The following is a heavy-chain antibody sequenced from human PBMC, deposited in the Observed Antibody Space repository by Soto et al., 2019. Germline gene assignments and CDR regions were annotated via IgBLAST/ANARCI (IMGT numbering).Heavy chain of an antibody. Sequence: GGSLRLSCAAAGFTFSSYSITWARQAPGKGLEWVSTISGNGGTTYYADSMKGRFTFSRDTSKNTIYLQMNSLRAADPAVYFCAKWMANRVFGVDTLFDYWGQGTLVTVSS. CDR2: ISGNGGTT. V-gene: IGHV3-23*01. CDR3: AKWMANRVFGVDTLFDY. CDR1: GFTFSSYS. J-gene: IGHJ4*02. D-gene: IGHD3-3*01.